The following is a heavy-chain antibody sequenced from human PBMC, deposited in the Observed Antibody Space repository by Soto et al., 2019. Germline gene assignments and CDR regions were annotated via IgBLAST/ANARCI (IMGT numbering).Heavy chain of an antibody. V-gene: IGHV4-34*01. CDR2: INHSGTT. J-gene: IGHJ6*02. CDR1: GGSFSGYY. CDR3: ARKRTQLWLQGDMDV. D-gene: IGHD5-18*01. Sequence: ETLSPTCAVYGGSFSGYYWSWIRQPPGKGLEWIGEINHSGTTKYNPSLKSRVTISVDTSKNQFSLKLSSVTAADTAVYYCARKRTQLWLQGDMDVWGQGTTVTVSS.